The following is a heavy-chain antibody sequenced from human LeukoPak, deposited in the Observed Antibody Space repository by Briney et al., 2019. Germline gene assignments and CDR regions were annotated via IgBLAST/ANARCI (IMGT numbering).Heavy chain of an antibody. Sequence: GGSLRLSCAASGFTFSSHWMSWVRQAPGKGLEWVANIKQDGSEKYYVDSVGGRFTISRDNAKNSLSLQMNSLRAKDTAVYFCARDFGPHDYWGQGTLVTVSS. CDR2: IKQDGSEK. V-gene: IGHV3-7*05. CDR3: ARDFGPHDY. CDR1: GFTFSSHW. J-gene: IGHJ4*02. D-gene: IGHD3-10*01.